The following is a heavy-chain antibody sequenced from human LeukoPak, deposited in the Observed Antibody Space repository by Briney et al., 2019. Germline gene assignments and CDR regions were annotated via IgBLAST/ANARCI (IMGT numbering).Heavy chain of an antibody. J-gene: IGHJ4*02. CDR1: GGSTSSSSYY. V-gene: IGHV4-39*07. Sequence: SETLSLTCTVSGGSTSSSSYYWGWIRQPPGKGLEWMGSIYYSGSTYYNPSLKSRVTISVDTSKNQFSLKLRSVTAADTAVYYCARVARDCSSTSCYPEIPYYFDYWGQGTLVTVSS. CDR3: ARVARDCSSTSCYPEIPYYFDY. D-gene: IGHD2-2*01. CDR2: IYYSGST.